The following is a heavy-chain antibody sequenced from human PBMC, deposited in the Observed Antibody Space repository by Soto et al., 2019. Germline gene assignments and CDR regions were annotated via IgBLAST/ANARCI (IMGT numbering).Heavy chain of an antibody. CDR3: ARDKTYGSGSYYYYYYYGMDV. Sequence: QVQLVQSGAEVKKPGASVKVSCKASGYTFTSYYMHWVRQAPGQGLEWMGIINPSGGSTSYAQKSQGAVTRTTAPSTSPVYMERSSLRSEDTAVYYCARDKTYGSGSYYYYYYYGMDVWGQGTTVTVSS. V-gene: IGHV1-46*03. CDR1: GYTFTSYY. CDR2: INPSGGST. J-gene: IGHJ6*02. D-gene: IGHD3-10*01.